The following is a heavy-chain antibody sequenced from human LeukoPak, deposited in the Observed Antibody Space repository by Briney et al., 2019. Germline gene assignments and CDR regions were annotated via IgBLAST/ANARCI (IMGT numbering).Heavy chain of an antibody. J-gene: IGHJ4*02. V-gene: IGHV3-21*01. CDR3: ARDLYDSGAYSSPIDY. CDR1: GFTLSSHS. Sequence: GGSLRLSCAAYGFTLSSHSMNWVRQAPGKGLEWVSSISSSSSYIHSADSVKGRFTISRDNAKNSLYLQMNSLRAEDAAVYYCARDLYDSGAYSSPIDYWGQGTLVTVSS. CDR2: ISSSSSYI. D-gene: IGHD3-22*01.